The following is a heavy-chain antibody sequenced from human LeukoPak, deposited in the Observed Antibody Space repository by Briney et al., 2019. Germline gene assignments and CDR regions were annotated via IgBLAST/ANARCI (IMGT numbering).Heavy chain of an antibody. D-gene: IGHD3-10*01. CDR1: GYTFTGYY. J-gene: IGHJ4*02. Sequence: ASVKVSCKASGYTFTGYYMHWVRQAPGQGLEWMGWINPNSGGTNYAQKFQGWVTMTRDTSISTAYMELSRLRPEDTAVYYCARGSYGSGSYYFDYWGQGTLVTVSS. CDR2: INPNSGGT. CDR3: ARGSYGSGSYYFDY. V-gene: IGHV1-2*04.